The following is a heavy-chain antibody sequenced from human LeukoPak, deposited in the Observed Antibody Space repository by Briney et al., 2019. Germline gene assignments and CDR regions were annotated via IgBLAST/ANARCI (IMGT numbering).Heavy chain of an antibody. D-gene: IGHD3-22*01. Sequence: SVKVSCKASGGTFSSYAISWVRQAPGQGLEWMGRIIPILGIANYAQKFQGRVTITADKSTSTAYMELSSLRSEDTAVYYCAREVDYYDSSGHAYDIWGQGTMVTVSS. CDR1: GGTFSSYA. V-gene: IGHV1-69*04. CDR2: IIPILGIA. CDR3: AREVDYYDSSGHAYDI. J-gene: IGHJ3*02.